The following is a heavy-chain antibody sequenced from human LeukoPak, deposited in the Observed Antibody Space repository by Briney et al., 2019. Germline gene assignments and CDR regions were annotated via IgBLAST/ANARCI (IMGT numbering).Heavy chain of an antibody. V-gene: IGHV4-59*01. CDR1: GGSISSYY. CDR2: IYYSGST. Sequence: PSETQSLTCTVSGGSISSYYWNWIRQPPGKGLEWIGYIYYSGSTNYNASLKSRVTISIDTSKNQFSLKLSSVTAADTAVYYCARGFYDSSGYSEPFDYWGQGTLVTVSP. J-gene: IGHJ4*02. CDR3: ARGFYDSSGYSEPFDY. D-gene: IGHD3-22*01.